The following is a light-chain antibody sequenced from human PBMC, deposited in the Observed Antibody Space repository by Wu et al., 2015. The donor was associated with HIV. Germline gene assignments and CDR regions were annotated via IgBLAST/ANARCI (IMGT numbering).Light chain of an antibody. V-gene: IGKV3-11*01. CDR2: GAS. Sequence: EIVLTQSPATLSLSPGERATLSCRASQSVNSFLAWYQQKPGQPPRLLIYGASNRATGIPAGFSGSGSETDFTLTISSLEPEDFAVYYCQQRSVLWTFGQGTRVEIK. J-gene: IGKJ1*01. CDR3: QQRSVLWT. CDR1: QSVNSF.